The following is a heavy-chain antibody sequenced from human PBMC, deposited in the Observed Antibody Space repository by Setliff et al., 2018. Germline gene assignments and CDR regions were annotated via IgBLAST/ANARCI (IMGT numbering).Heavy chain of an antibody. D-gene: IGHD2-21*02. CDR2: IIPIFGTA. CDR3: AKNWATAHHYYYGMDV. J-gene: IGHJ6*02. V-gene: IGHV1-69*13. Sequence: SVKVSCKASGGTFSSYAITWVRQAPGRGLEWMGGIIPIFGTAKYAQKFQGRVTITADQSTRTAYMELNSLRAEDTAVYYCAKNWATAHHYYYGMDVWGQGTTVTVSS. CDR1: GGTFSSYA.